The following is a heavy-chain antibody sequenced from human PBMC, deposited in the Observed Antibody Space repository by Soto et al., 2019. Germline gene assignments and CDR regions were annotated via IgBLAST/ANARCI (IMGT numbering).Heavy chain of an antibody. CDR1: GFSMSNHA. J-gene: IGHJ4*02. V-gene: IGHV3-23*01. D-gene: IGHD3-9*01. CDR3: AREPKPFLTGYYDL. Sequence: EARLLESGGGLVQPGGSLRLSCVVSGFSMSNHALTWVRQAPGKGLEWVSSISSTGSKTYYADSIKGRFTISRDNSKNTVFLQMNSLRPDDMASYFCAREPKPFLTGYYDLWGQGTLVTVSS. CDR2: ISSTGSKT.